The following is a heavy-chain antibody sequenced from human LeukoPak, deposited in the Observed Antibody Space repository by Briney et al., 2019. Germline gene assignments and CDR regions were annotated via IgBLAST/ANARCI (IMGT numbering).Heavy chain of an antibody. V-gene: IGHV3-23*01. CDR3: AKDPPYIAVAGTLMWGYYYYYMDV. J-gene: IGHJ6*03. D-gene: IGHD6-19*01. Sequence: AGGSLRLSCAASGFTFSSYGMSWVRQAPGKGLEWVSAISGSGGSTYYADSVKGRFTISRDNSKNTLYLQMNSLRAEDTAAYYCAKDPPYIAVAGTLMWGYYYYYMDVWGKGTTVTISS. CDR1: GFTFSSYG. CDR2: ISGSGGST.